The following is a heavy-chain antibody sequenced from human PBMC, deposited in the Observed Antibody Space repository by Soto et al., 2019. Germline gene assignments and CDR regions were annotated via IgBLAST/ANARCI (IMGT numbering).Heavy chain of an antibody. D-gene: IGHD2-8*01. V-gene: IGHV3-33*01. Sequence: QVQLVESGGGVVQPGGSLRLSCAASGFSFGTYAMHWVRQAPGKGLEWVAVIYYDGSNRYYGDAVKGRFTISRDNSKSTVYLQMSSLRAEDTAVYYCARAFCTNGVCYYFLDYWGHGTLVTVSS. CDR1: GFSFGTYA. CDR2: IYYDGSNR. CDR3: ARAFCTNGVCYYFLDY. J-gene: IGHJ4*01.